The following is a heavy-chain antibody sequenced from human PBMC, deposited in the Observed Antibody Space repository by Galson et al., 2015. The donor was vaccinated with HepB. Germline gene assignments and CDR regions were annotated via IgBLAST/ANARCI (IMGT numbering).Heavy chain of an antibody. V-gene: IGHV1-18*01. CDR2: ISAYNGNT. CDR1: GYTFTSYG. Sequence: SVKVSCKASGYTFTSYGISWVRQAPGQGLEWMGWISAYNGNTNYAQKLQGRVTMTTDTSTSTAYMELRSLRSDDTAVYYCARAHPEYGRSVHFDYWGQGTLVTVSS. CDR3: ARAHPEYGRSVHFDY. J-gene: IGHJ4*02. D-gene: IGHD1-14*01.